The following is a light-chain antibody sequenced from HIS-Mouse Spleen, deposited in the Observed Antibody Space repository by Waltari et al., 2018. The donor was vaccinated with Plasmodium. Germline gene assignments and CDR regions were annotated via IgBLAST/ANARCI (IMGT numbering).Light chain of an antibody. CDR2: EDS. J-gene: IGLJ3*02. Sequence: SYELTQPPSVSVSPGQTARITCSGDALPKKYAYWYQQKSGQAPVLVMYEDSQRPSGIPERFSGSSSGTMATLTISGAQVEDEADYYWYSTDSSGNHRVFGGGTKLTVL. V-gene: IGLV3-10*01. CDR3: YSTDSSGNHRV. CDR1: ALPKKY.